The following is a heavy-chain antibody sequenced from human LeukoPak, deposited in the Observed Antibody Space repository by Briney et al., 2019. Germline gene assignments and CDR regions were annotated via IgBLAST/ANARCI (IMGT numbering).Heavy chain of an antibody. J-gene: IGHJ4*02. CDR3: ARGGYDFWSCYFDY. CDR2: IYYSGST. D-gene: IGHD3-3*01. V-gene: IGHV4-61*01. CDR1: GGSVSSGSYY. Sequence: PSETLSLTCTVSGGSVSSGSYYWSWIRQPPGKGLEWIGYIYYSGSTNYNPSLKSRVTISVDTSKNQFSLKLSSVTAADTAVYYCARGGYDFWSCYFDYWGQGTLVTVSS.